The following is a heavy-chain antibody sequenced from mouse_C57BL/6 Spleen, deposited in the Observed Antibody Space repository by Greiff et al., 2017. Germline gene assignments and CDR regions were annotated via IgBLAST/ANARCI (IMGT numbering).Heavy chain of an antibody. CDR3: ARDYDVGAMDY. V-gene: IGHV7-1*01. CDR2: SRNKANDYTT. CDR1: GFTFSDFY. J-gene: IGHJ4*01. Sequence: DVMLVESGGGLVQSGRSLRLSCATSGFTFSDFYMEWVRQAPGKGLEWIAASRNKANDYTTEYSASVKGRFIVSRDTSQSILYLQMNALRAEDTAIYYCARDYDVGAMDYWGQGTSVTVSS. D-gene: IGHD2-12*01.